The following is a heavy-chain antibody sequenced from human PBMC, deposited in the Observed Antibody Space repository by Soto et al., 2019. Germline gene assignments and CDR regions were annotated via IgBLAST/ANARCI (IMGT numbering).Heavy chain of an antibody. V-gene: IGHV1-46*03. J-gene: IGHJ4*02. CDR2: INPSGGST. D-gene: IGHD3-3*01. Sequence: ASVKVSCKASGYTFTSYYMHWVRQAPGQGLEWMGIINPSGGSTSYAQKFQGRVTMTRDTSTSTVYMELSSLRSVDTAVYYCARSEGGLRFLEWLSPPDYWGQGNLVTVSS. CDR3: ARSEGGLRFLEWLSPPDY. CDR1: GYTFTSYY.